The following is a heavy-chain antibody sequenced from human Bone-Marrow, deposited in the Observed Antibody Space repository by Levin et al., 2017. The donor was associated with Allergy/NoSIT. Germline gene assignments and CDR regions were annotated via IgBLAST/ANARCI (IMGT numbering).Heavy chain of an antibody. V-gene: IGHV4-59*13. CDR3: ATILYGSNSFDY. CDR2: FHHSGST. J-gene: IGHJ4*02. CDR1: GDSISNYY. D-gene: IGHD4-17*01. Sequence: SQTLSLTCTVSGDSISNYYWSWIRQSPGKGLEWLVFFHHSGSTSYNPSLKSRASTSLNTSKNQISLKLTSVIAADTAVYFCATILYGSNSFDYWGQGALVTVSS.